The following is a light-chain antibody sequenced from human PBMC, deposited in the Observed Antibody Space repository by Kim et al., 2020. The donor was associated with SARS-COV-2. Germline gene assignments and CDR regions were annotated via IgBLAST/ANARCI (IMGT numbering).Light chain of an antibody. V-gene: IGKV4-1*01. CDR1: QSVLYSSNNKNY. J-gene: IGKJ5*01. CDR2: WAS. CDR3: QQYYSTIT. Sequence: DIVMTQSPDSLAVSLGERATINCKSSQSVLYSSNNKNYLAWYQQKPGQPPKLLIYWASTRESGVPDRFSGSGSWTDFTLTISSLQAEDVALYYCQQYYSTITFGQGTRLEIK.